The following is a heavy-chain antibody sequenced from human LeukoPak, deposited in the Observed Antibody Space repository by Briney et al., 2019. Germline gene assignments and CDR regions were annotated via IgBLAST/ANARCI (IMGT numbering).Heavy chain of an antibody. CDR2: ISGSGGST. CDR1: GFTFSSYA. V-gene: IGHV3-23*01. CDR3: AKTGVGYCTGGSCSAADY. Sequence: GGSRRLSCAASGFTFSSYAMSWVRQAPGKGLEWVSAISGSGGSTNYADSVKGRFTISRDNSKNTLYLQMNSLRAEDTAVFYYAKTGVGYCTGGSCSAADYWGQGTLVTVSS. D-gene: IGHD2-15*01. J-gene: IGHJ4*02.